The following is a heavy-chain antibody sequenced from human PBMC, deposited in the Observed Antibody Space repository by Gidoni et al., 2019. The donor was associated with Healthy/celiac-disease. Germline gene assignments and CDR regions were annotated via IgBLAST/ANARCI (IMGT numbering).Heavy chain of an antibody. CDR2: ISSSSSYI. D-gene: IGHD5-18*01. CDR1: GFTFSSYS. Sequence: EVQLVESGGGLVKPGGSLRLYCAASGFTFSSYSMNWVRQAPGKGLEWVSSISSSSSYIYYADSVKGRFTISRDNAKNSLYLQMNSLRAEDTAVYYCARYGYGYDFAFDIWGQGTMVTVSS. V-gene: IGHV3-21*01. CDR3: ARYGYGYDFAFDI. J-gene: IGHJ3*02.